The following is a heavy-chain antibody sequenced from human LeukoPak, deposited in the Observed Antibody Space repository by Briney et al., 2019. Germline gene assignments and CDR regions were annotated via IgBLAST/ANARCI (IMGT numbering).Heavy chain of an antibody. CDR1: GYTFTSYY. J-gene: IGHJ4*02. D-gene: IGHD2-8*01. CDR2: INAGNGNT. CDR3: ARGHLDIVLMVYAIYGYFDY. Sequence: GASVKVSCKASGYTFTSYYMHWVRQAPGQRLEWMGWINAGNGNTKYSQKFQGRVTITRDTSASTAYMELSSLRSEDTAVYYCARGHLDIVLMVYAIYGYFDYWGQGTLVTVSS. V-gene: IGHV1-3*01.